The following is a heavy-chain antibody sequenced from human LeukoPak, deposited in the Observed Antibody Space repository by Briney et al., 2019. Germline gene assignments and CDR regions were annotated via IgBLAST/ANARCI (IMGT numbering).Heavy chain of an antibody. CDR2: IYSDGST. V-gene: IGHV3-66*01. J-gene: IGHJ4*02. CDR1: GLTVTSNY. Sequence: PGGSLRLSCAAYGLTVTSNYMSWVRQAPGKGLEWVSVIYSDGSTYYADSVKGRFSISRDNSKNTLYLQLNSLRVEDTAVYYCARRPDYGGTPTFDYWGQGTLVTVSS. D-gene: IGHD4-23*01. CDR3: ARRPDYGGTPTFDY.